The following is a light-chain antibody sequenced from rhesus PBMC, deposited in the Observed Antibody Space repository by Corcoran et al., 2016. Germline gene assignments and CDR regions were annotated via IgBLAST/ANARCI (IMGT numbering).Light chain of an antibody. CDR1: QSISSW. CDR2: KAS. V-gene: IGKV1-22*01. CDR3: LQYSSSPLT. Sequence: DIQMTQSPSSLSASVGDTVTITCRASQSISSWLDWYQQKPGKASKLLIYKASSLQSGVPSRFSGSGSGTDFTLTISSLQPEDFATYYCLQYSSSPLTFGGGTKVEIK. J-gene: IGKJ4*01.